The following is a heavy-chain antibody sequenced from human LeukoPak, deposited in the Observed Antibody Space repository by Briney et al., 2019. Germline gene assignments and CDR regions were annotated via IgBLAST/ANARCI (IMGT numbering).Heavy chain of an antibody. D-gene: IGHD3-3*01. J-gene: IGHJ4*02. V-gene: IGHV3-23*01. CDR3: AKPESKLRFLSARVGNAADY. CDR2: ISGSGGST. Sequence: PGGSLRLSCAASGFTFSSYWMHWVRQAPGKGLEWVSAISGSGGSTYYADSVKGRFTISRDNSKNTLYLQMNSLRAEDTAVYYCAKPESKLRFLSARVGNAADYWGQGTLVTVSS. CDR1: GFTFSSYW.